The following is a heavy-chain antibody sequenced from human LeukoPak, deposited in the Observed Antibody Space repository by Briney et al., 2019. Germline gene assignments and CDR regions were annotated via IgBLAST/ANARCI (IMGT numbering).Heavy chain of an antibody. CDR3: ARQQAGYYFDY. J-gene: IGHJ4*02. CDR2: IFYSGST. V-gene: IGHV4-59*08. CDR1: GGSISSYY. Sequence: SETLSLTCTVSGGSISSYYWSWIRQPPGQGLEWIGYIFYSGSTNYNPSLKSRVTISLDTSKKQFSLNLSSVTAADTAVYYCARQQAGYYFDYWGQGTLITVSS.